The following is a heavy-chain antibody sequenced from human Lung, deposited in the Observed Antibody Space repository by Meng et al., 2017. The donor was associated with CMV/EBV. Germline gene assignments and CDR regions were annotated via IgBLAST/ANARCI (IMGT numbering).Heavy chain of an antibody. D-gene: IGHD5-12*01. CDR1: TFPYSF. CDR3: AEGRVATLDY. J-gene: IGHJ4*02. CDR2: INPNSGGT. Sequence: TFPYSFMHWVRPAPGQGLEWMGWINPNSGGTNYAQKFQGRVTMTRDTSISTAYMELSRLRSDDTAVYYCAEGRVATLDYWGQGTLVTVSS. V-gene: IGHV1-2*02.